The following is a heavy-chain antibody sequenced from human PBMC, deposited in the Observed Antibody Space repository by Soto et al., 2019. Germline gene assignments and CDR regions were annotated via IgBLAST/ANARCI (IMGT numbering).Heavy chain of an antibody. Sequence: PXETLSLTCAVSGCSISSSSWWSWVRQPPVKGLEWIGEIYHSGSTNYNPSLKSRVTISVDKSKNQFSLKLSSVTAADTAVYYCARDRRIAVAGTGRSNYYYGMDVWGQGTTVTVSS. V-gene: IGHV4-4*02. CDR2: IYHSGST. CDR1: GCSISSSSW. D-gene: IGHD6-19*01. J-gene: IGHJ6*02. CDR3: ARDRRIAVAGTGRSNYYYGMDV.